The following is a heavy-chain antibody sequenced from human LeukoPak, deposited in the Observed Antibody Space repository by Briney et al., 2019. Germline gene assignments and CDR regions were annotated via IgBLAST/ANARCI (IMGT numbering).Heavy chain of an antibody. Sequence: ASVKVSCKASGYTFTSYGISWVRQAPGQGLEWMGWISAYNGNTNCAQKLQGRVTMTTDTSTSTAYMELRSLRSDDTAVYYCAREGGTQLPLPTTWFDPWGQGTLVTVSS. CDR1: GYTFTSYG. J-gene: IGHJ5*02. CDR3: AREGGTQLPLPTTWFDP. V-gene: IGHV1-18*04. D-gene: IGHD2-2*01. CDR2: ISAYNGNT.